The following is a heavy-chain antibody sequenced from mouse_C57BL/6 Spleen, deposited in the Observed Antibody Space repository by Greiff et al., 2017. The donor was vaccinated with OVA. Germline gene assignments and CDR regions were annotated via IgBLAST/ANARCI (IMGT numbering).Heavy chain of an antibody. J-gene: IGHJ4*01. CDR1: GFSINSDCY. CDR2: TFYSGIT. V-gene: IGHV3-3*01. Sequence: EVMLVESGPSLVRPSQTLSLTCTVTGFSINSDCYWIWIRQFPGNKLEYIGYTFYSGITYYNPSLESRTYITRDTSKNQFSLKLSSVTTEDTATYYCARGGSSYSPYAMDYWGQGTSVTVSS. CDR3: ARGGSSYSPYAMDY. D-gene: IGHD2-12*01.